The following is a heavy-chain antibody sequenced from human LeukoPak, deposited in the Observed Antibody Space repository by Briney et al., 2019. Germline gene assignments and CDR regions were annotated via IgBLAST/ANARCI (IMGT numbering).Heavy chain of an antibody. Sequence: GGSLRLSCAASGFTFSSYEMNWVRQAPGKGLEWVSYISSSGSTIYYADSVKGRFTISRDNAKNSLYLQMNSLRAEDTAVYYCAKPYYYDSSGDYYFDYWGQGTLVTVSS. D-gene: IGHD3-22*01. CDR3: AKPYYYDSSGDYYFDY. CDR2: ISSSGSTI. CDR1: GFTFSSYE. J-gene: IGHJ4*02. V-gene: IGHV3-48*03.